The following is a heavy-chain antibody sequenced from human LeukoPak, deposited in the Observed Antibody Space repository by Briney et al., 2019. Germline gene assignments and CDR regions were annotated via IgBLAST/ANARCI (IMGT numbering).Heavy chain of an antibody. V-gene: IGHV3-30-3*01. CDR2: ISYDGSNK. CDR1: GFTFSSYA. J-gene: IGHJ5*02. CDR3: ARARGAYGDYEFWFDP. D-gene: IGHD4-17*01. Sequence: PGGSLRLSCAASGFTFSSYAMHWVRQAPGKGLEWVAVISYDGSNKYYADSVKGRFTISRDNSKNTLYLQMNSLRAEDTAVYYCARARGAYGDYEFWFDPWGQGTLVTVSS.